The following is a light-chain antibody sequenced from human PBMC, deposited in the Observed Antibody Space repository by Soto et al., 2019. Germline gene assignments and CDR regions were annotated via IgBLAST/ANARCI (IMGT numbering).Light chain of an antibody. CDR3: QHYSGYPLT. CDR2: KAS. Sequence: DIQMTQSPSTLSASVGDRVTIACRASQSISRYLAWYQQQPGKAPKLLSYKASSLESGVPSRFSGSGSGTEFTLTISSLQPDDFATYYCQHYSGYPLTFGGGTQVEIK. CDR1: QSISRY. J-gene: IGKJ4*01. V-gene: IGKV1-5*03.